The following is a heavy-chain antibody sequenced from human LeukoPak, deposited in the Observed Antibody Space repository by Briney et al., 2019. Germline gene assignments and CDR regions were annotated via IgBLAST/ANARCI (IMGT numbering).Heavy chain of an antibody. CDR1: GGSINSYY. CDR3: ARFSQYYDSSTHYLDY. V-gene: IGHV4-59*08. CDR2: IYYSGST. D-gene: IGHD3-22*01. Sequence: SETLSLTCTVSGGSINSYYWSWVRQPPGDRLEWIAYIYYSGSTNYNPSLKTRATISVDTSKNQFSLRLNSVTAADTAIYYCARFSQYYDSSTHYLDYWGQGILVTVSS. J-gene: IGHJ4*02.